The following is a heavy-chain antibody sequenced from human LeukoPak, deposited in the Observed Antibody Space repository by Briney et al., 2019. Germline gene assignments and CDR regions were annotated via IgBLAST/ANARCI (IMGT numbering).Heavy chain of an antibody. J-gene: IGHJ5*01. Sequence: GRSLRLSCAASGFTFDDYAMHWVRQTAEKGLEWVSGISWNTGSTGYAGSVKGRFTISRDNAKNSLYLQMNSLRTEDTALYYCAKGGDFYGSGSYPNNWFDSWGQGTQVTVSS. V-gene: IGHV3-9*01. CDR1: GFTFDDYA. CDR3: AKGGDFYGSGSYPNNWFDS. D-gene: IGHD3-10*01. CDR2: ISWNTGST.